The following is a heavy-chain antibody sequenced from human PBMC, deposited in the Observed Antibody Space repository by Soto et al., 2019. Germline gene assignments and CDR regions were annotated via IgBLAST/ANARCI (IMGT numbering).Heavy chain of an antibody. CDR1: GYSFTSYW. V-gene: IGHV5-10-1*01. CDR2: IDPSDSYT. CDR3: TRLLLSRVDFDS. J-gene: IGHJ5*01. Sequence: PGESLKISCKGSGYSFTSYWISWVRQMPGKGLEWMGRIDPSDSYTNYSPSFQGHVTISADKSISTAYLQWSSLKAPDTAMYYCTRLLLSRVDFDSWGQGTLVTVSS. D-gene: IGHD3-16*02.